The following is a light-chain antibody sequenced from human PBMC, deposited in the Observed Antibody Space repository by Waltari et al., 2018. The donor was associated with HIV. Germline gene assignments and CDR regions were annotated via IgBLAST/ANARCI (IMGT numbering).Light chain of an antibody. Sequence: IVMTQSPDSLSVSLGGRATIICTSSQSVFYSSNNKDYLAWYQVRPGQPPNLLIYWAATRESGVPDRFSGSGSGTNFTLTITSLQAEDVATYYCHQYFNTPLTFGGGTTVEI. CDR1: QSVFYSSNNKDY. V-gene: IGKV4-1*01. CDR3: HQYFNTPLT. J-gene: IGKJ4*01. CDR2: WAA.